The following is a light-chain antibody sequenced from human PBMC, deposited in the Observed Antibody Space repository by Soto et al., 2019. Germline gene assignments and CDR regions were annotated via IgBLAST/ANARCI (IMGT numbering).Light chain of an antibody. Sequence: DIVMTQSPDSLAVSLGERATINCKSSQSVLYSSNNKNYLAWYQQRSGQPPKLLIYWASTRESGVSDRFSGSGSGTDFTLTISSLQAEDVAVYYCQQYYSIPFTVGPGTKVDIK. CDR3: QQYYSIPFT. J-gene: IGKJ3*01. V-gene: IGKV4-1*01. CDR2: WAS. CDR1: QSVLYSSNNKNY.